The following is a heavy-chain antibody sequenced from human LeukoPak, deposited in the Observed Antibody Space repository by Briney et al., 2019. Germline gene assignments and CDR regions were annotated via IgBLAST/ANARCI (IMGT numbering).Heavy chain of an antibody. CDR1: GFTLSNYW. D-gene: IGHD3-16*01. J-gene: IGHJ4*02. CDR2: IKQDGSEK. V-gene: IGHV3-7*01. Sequence: PGGSLRLSCAAPGFTLSNYWMSWVRQAPGKGLEWVANIKQDGSEKYYVHSVKGRFTISRDNAKNSLYLQMNSLRAEDTAIYYCAREDDWDYEDYWGQGTLVTVSS. CDR3: AREDDWDYEDY.